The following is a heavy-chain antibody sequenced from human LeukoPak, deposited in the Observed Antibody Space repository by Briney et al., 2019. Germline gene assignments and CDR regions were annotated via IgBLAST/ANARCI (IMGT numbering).Heavy chain of an antibody. V-gene: IGHV3-23*01. J-gene: IGHJ3*02. D-gene: IGHD3-22*01. CDR2: ISGGGGNT. CDR3: AKHTYYYDTSVLEGAFDI. CDR1: GFTFSSYG. Sequence: GGSLRLSCAVSGFTFSSYGMSWVRQTPGKGLEWDSGISGGGGNTYYVDFLKGRFTISRDNSKNTLYLQMNSLRAEDTAIYYCAKHTYYYDTSVLEGAFDIWGQGTMVTVSS.